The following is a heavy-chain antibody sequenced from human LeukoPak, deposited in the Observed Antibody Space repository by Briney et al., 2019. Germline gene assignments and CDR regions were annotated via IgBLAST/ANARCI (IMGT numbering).Heavy chain of an antibody. D-gene: IGHD6-19*01. Sequence: GGSLRLSCAASGFTFNNYLMHWVRQAPGKGLDWVAVIVEDGTNQYYADSVKGRFTISRDNSKNTLFLQMNSLRSEDTAMYYCARVQGGGYRTADYRGQGTLVTVSS. CDR3: ARVQGGGYRTADY. CDR1: GFTFNNYL. J-gene: IGHJ4*02. V-gene: IGHV3-30*03. CDR2: IVEDGTNQ.